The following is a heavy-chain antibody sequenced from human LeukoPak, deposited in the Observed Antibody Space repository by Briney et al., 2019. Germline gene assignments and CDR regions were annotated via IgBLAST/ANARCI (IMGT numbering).Heavy chain of an antibody. J-gene: IGHJ4*02. D-gene: IGHD3-22*01. Sequence: GGSLRLSCAASGFTFSSYAMTWVRQAPGKGLEWVSAISGSGGSTYYAASVKGRFTISRDNSKNSLYLQMNSLRAGDTAVYYCARDYYDAFDYWGQGSLVTVSS. CDR3: ARDYYDAFDY. CDR2: ISGSGGST. V-gene: IGHV3-23*01. CDR1: GFTFSSYA.